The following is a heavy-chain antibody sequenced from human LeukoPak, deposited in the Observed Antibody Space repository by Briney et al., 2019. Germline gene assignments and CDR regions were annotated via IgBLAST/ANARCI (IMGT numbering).Heavy chain of an antibody. Sequence: SETLSLTCTVSGGSISSGSYYWSWIRQPAGKGLEWIGRIYTSGSTNYNPSLKSRVTMSVDTSKNQFSLELSSVTAADTAVYYCAGSTVTTYQDAFDIWGQGTMVTVSS. D-gene: IGHD4-17*01. CDR3: AGSTVTTYQDAFDI. CDR1: GGSISSGSYY. J-gene: IGHJ3*02. V-gene: IGHV4-61*02. CDR2: IYTSGST.